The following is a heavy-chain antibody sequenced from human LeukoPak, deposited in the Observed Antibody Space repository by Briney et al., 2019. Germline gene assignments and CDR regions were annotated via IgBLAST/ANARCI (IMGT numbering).Heavy chain of an antibody. V-gene: IGHV4-39*07. CDR1: GASISSNHYY. Sequence: SETLSLTCAVSGASISSNHYYWGWIRHPPGKGLEWIGSVFHSGSTYYNPSLKTRVTMSLDASKRQFSLNLTSVTAADTAVYYCARSPVFGVIILHFDCWGQGSLVTVSS. CDR3: ARSPVFGVIILHFDC. D-gene: IGHD3-3*01. J-gene: IGHJ4*02. CDR2: VFHSGST.